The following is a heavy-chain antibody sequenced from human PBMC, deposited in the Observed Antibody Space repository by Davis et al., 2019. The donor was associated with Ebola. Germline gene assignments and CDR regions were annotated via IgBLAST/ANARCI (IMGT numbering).Heavy chain of an antibody. D-gene: IGHD4-23*01. CDR2: ISSSGSTI. V-gene: IGHV3-11*01. CDR3: ARSGGNRLYYYYGMDV. Sequence: GGSLRLSCAASGFTFSDYYMSWIRQAPGKELEWVSYISSSGSTIYYADSVKGRFTISRDNAKNSLYLQMNSLRAENTAVYYCARSGGNRLYYYYGMDVWGQGTTVAVSS. CDR1: GFTFSDYY. J-gene: IGHJ6*02.